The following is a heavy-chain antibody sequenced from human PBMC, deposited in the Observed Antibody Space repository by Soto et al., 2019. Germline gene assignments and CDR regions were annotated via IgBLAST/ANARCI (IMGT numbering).Heavy chain of an antibody. J-gene: IGHJ3*02. Sequence: GGSLRLSCAASGFTFSSYGMHWVRQAPGKGLEWVAVISYDGSNKYYADSVKGRFTISRDNSKNTLYLQMNSLRAEDTAVYYCAKSLEAFSAFDIWGQGTMVTVSS. CDR3: AKSLEAFSAFDI. CDR2: ISYDGSNK. V-gene: IGHV3-30*18. CDR1: GFTFSSYG.